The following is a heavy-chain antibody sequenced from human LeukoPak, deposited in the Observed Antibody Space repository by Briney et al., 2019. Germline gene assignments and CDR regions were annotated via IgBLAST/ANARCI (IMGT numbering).Heavy chain of an antibody. J-gene: IGHJ4*02. V-gene: IGHV4-31*03. CDR2: IYYSGST. CDR1: GGSISSGGYY. CDR3: VTYYFDSSGPKKNY. Sequence: PSETLSLTCTVSGGSISSGGYYWSWIRQHPGKGLEWIGYIYYSGSTYYNPSLKSRVTISVDTSKKQFSLKLSSVTAADTAVYYCVTYYFDSSGPKKNYWGQGTLVTVSS. D-gene: IGHD3-22*01.